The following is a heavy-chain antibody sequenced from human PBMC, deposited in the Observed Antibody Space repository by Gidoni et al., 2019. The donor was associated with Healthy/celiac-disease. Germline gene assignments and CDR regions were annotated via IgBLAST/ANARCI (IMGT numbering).Heavy chain of an antibody. CDR3: ARERATTTVTTGGDWFDP. Sequence: QVQLQESGPGLVKPSQTLSLTCTVSGGSISSGGYYWSWIRQHPGKGLEWIGYIYYSGRTYYNPSLKSRVTISVDTSKNQFSLKLSSVTAADTAVYYCARERATTTVTTGGDWFDPWGQGTLVTVSS. V-gene: IGHV4-31*03. CDR2: IYYSGRT. J-gene: IGHJ5*02. CDR1: GGSISSGGYY. D-gene: IGHD4-17*01.